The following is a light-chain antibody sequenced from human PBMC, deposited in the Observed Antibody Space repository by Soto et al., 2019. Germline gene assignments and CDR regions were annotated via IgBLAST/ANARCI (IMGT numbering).Light chain of an antibody. J-gene: IGLJ2*01. CDR2: YDS. CDR3: QVWDSSSGV. V-gene: IGLV3-21*04. CDR1: NIGSKS. Sequence: SYELTQPPSVSVAPGKTARITCGGNNIGSKSVHWYQQKPGQAPVLVIYYDSDRPSGIPERFSGSNSGNTATLTISRVEAGDGADYYCQVWDSSSGVFGGGTKLTVL.